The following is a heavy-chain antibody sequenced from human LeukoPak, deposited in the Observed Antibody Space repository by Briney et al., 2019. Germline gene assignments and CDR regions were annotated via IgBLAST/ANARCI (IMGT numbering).Heavy chain of an antibody. V-gene: IGHV4-59*01. CDR2: IYYSGST. J-gene: IGHJ3*02. CDR1: GGSISSYY. CDR3: ARDPGYSSGWYDAFDI. Sequence: SETLSLTCTVSGGSISSYYWSWIRQPPGKGQEWIGYIYYSGSTNYNPSLKSRVTISVDTSKNQFSLKLISVTAAATAVYYCARDPGYSSGWYDAFDIWGQGTMVTVSS. D-gene: IGHD6-19*01.